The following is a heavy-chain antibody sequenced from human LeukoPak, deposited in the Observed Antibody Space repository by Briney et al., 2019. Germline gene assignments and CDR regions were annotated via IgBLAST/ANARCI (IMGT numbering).Heavy chain of an antibody. CDR3: ARSNRVGYYGSGSYYIDY. J-gene: IGHJ4*02. CDR2: IIPIFGTA. CDR1: GGTFSSYA. Sequence: ASVKVSCKASGGTFSSYAISWVRQAPGQGLEWMGGIIPIFGTANYAQKFQGRVTITTDESTSTAYMELSSLRSEVTAVYYCARSNRVGYYGSGSYYIDYWGQGTLVTVSS. V-gene: IGHV1-69*05. D-gene: IGHD3-10*01.